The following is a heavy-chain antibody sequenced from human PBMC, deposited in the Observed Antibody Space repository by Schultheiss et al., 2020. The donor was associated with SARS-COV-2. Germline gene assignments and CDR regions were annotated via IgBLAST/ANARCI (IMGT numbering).Heavy chain of an antibody. CDR3: VTREYSYGAFDY. V-gene: IGHV3-74*01. CDR2: INSDGSRT. CDR1: GFTFSSYA. Sequence: GGSLRLSCAASGFTFSSYAMSWVRQAPGKGLEWVSRINSDGSRTIYADSVMGRFTISRDNAKNTLHLQMNSLRGEDTAVYYCVTREYSYGAFDYWGQGTLVTVSS. D-gene: IGHD5-18*01. J-gene: IGHJ4*02.